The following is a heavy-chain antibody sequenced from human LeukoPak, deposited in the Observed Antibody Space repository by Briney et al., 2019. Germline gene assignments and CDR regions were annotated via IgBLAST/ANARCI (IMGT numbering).Heavy chain of an antibody. Sequence: PSETLSLTCTVSGGSISSSSYYWAWIRQPPGKGLEWIGSIYYSGNTYYNPSLKSRITLSVDTSKNQFSLKLSSVTAADSAVYYCARRNSGNYCGLFDPWGQGTLVTVSS. V-gene: IGHV4-39*01. D-gene: IGHD1-26*01. J-gene: IGHJ5*02. CDR3: ARRNSGNYCGLFDP. CDR1: GGSISSSSYY. CDR2: IYYSGNT.